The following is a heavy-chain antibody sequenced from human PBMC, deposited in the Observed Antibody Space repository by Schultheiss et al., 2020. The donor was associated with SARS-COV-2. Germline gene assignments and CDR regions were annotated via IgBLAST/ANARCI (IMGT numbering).Heavy chain of an antibody. CDR2: ISSSGSTI. D-gene: IGHD4-11*01. Sequence: GGSLRLSCAASGFTFSSYSMNWVRQAPGKGLEWVSYISSSGSTIYYADSVKGRFTISRDNSKNTLYLQMNSLRAEDTAVYYCAKGQIQYVHYMDVWGKGTTVTVSS. CDR3: AKGQIQYVHYMDV. J-gene: IGHJ6*03. V-gene: IGHV3-48*01. CDR1: GFTFSSYS.